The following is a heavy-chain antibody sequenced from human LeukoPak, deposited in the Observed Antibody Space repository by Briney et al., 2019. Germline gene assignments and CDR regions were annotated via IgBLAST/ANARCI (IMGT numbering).Heavy chain of an antibody. Sequence: GASVKVSCKASGYTFTSYDINWVRQATGQGLEWMGWMNPNSGNTGYAQKFQGRVTMTRNTSISTAYMELSSLRSEDTAVYYCARGPPFRHCSSTSCRGWFDPWGQGTLVTVSS. D-gene: IGHD2-2*01. CDR2: MNPNSGNT. CDR1: GYTFTSYD. V-gene: IGHV1-8*01. J-gene: IGHJ5*02. CDR3: ARGPPFRHCSSTSCRGWFDP.